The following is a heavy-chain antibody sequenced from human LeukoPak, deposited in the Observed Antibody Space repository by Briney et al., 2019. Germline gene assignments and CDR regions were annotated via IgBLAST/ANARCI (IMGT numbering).Heavy chain of an antibody. Sequence: PGGSLRLSCAASEFTSRSYWMHWVRQVPGKGLEWVSRIYSDGSMTNYADSVKGRFTISRDNAENTLYLQMDSLRAEDTAVYHCARMGKEGGFDIWGQGTMVTVSS. CDR3: ARMGKEGGFDI. CDR2: IYSDGSMT. CDR1: EFTSRSYW. J-gene: IGHJ3*02. D-gene: IGHD1-26*01. V-gene: IGHV3-74*01.